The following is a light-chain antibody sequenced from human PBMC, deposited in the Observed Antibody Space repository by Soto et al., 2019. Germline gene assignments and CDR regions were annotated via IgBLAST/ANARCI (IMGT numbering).Light chain of an antibody. CDR3: CSYAGSTTYV. Sequence: SVLTQPASVSGSPRQSITISCTGTSSDVGSYDLVSWYQQHPGKAPKLIIYDVSKQPSGVSSRFSGSKSGNTASLTISGLQAEDEADYYCCSYAGSTTYVFGTGTKVTVL. CDR1: SSDVGSYDL. J-gene: IGLJ1*01. CDR2: DVS. V-gene: IGLV2-23*02.